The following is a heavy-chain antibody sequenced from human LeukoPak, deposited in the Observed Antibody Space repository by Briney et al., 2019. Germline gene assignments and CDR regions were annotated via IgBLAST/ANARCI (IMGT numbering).Heavy chain of an antibody. J-gene: IGHJ6*04. Sequence: GASEKVSCKASGYTFTSYAMHWVRQAPGQRLEWMGWINAGNGNTKYSQKFQGRVTITRDTSASTAYMELSSLRSEDTAVYYCAREDIVVVPAAKVTPYYYYGMDVWGKGTTVTVSS. V-gene: IGHV1-3*01. D-gene: IGHD2-2*01. CDR2: INAGNGNT. CDR3: AREDIVVVPAAKVTPYYYYGMDV. CDR1: GYTFTSYA.